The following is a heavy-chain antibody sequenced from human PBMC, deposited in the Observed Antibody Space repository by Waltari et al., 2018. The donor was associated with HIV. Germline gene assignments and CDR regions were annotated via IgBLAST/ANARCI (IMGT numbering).Heavy chain of an antibody. Sequence: QLQLQESGPGLVKPSETLSLTCTVSGGSISSSSYYWVWIRQPPGKGLEWIGSFYFTGSTYYNPPLKSRVTISVDTSKNQFSLKLSSVTAADTAVYFCASLGYSTLLKPRFDYWGQGTLVTVSS. CDR3: ASLGYSTLLKPRFDY. D-gene: IGHD2-8*01. CDR2: FYFTGST. J-gene: IGHJ4*02. CDR1: GGSISSSSYY. V-gene: IGHV4-39*01.